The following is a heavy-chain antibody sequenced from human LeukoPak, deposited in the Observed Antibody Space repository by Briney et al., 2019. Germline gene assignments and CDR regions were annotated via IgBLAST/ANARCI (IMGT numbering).Heavy chain of an antibody. CDR1: GGSISSYY. CDR2: VYSSGTT. D-gene: IGHD4-17*01. V-gene: IGHV4-4*07. CDR3: ARGFAPVTSLNFDY. Sequence: SETLSLTCTVSGGSISSYYWNWIRQPAGKGLEWIGRVYSSGTTNYNPSLKSRVIMSVDTSKNQFSLKLSSVTAADTAVYYCARGFAPVTSLNFDYWGQGTLVTVSS. J-gene: IGHJ4*02.